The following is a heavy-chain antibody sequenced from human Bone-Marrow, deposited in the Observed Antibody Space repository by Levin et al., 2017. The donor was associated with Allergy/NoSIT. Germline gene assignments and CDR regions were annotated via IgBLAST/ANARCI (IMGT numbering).Heavy chain of an antibody. CDR3: ARIPQLGYPYGYSYGMDV. D-gene: IGHD5-18*01. J-gene: IGHJ6*02. CDR1: GFSLSTSGMC. CDR2: IDWDDDK. V-gene: IGHV2-70*11. Sequence: SGPTLVEPTQTLTLTCTFSGFSLSTSGMCVSWIRQPPGKALEWLARIDWDDDKYYSTSLKTRLTLSKYTSKNQVVLTMTNMDAVDTATYYCARIPQLGYPYGYSYGMDVWGQGTTVTVSS.